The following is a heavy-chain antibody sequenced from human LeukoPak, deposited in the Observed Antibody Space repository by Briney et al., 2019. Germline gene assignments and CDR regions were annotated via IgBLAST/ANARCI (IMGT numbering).Heavy chain of an antibody. D-gene: IGHD3-16*01. Sequence: PGGSLRLSCAASGFTFSSYLMHWVRQVPRKGLVWVSRINGDGSSTNYADSVRGRFTISRDNAKNTLYLHMNSLRAEDTAVYYCARVNVCPRCHFDYWGQGTLVTVSS. CDR2: INGDGSST. V-gene: IGHV3-74*01. J-gene: IGHJ4*02. CDR1: GFTFSSYL. CDR3: ARVNVCPRCHFDY.